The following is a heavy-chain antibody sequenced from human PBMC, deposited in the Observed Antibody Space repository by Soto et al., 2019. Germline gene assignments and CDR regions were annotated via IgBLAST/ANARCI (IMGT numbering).Heavy chain of an antibody. CDR2: INHSGST. J-gene: IGHJ3*02. CDR1: GGSFSGYY. Sequence: PSETLSLTCAVYGGSFSGYYWSWIRQPPGKGLEWIGEINHSGSTNYNPSLKSRVTISVDTSKNQFSLKLSSVTAADTAVYYCARVRFDYDFWSGYYPRDAFDIWGQGTMVTVSS. CDR3: ARVRFDYDFWSGYYPRDAFDI. D-gene: IGHD3-3*01. V-gene: IGHV4-34*01.